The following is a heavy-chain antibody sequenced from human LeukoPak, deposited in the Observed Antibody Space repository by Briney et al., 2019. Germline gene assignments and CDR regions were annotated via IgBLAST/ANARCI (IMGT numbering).Heavy chain of an antibody. J-gene: IGHJ4*02. CDR2: IHTGNGDT. V-gene: IGHV1-3*04. D-gene: IGHD6-25*01. Sequence: ASVKVSCKASGYTFTSNYIHWVRQAPGQAPEWVGWIHTGNGDTKYSQAFQGRVTTARDTPATTAFMELSSLRSEDTAVYYCARDAAGLLDYWGQGTLVTVSS. CDR3: ARDAAGLLDY. CDR1: GYTFTSNY.